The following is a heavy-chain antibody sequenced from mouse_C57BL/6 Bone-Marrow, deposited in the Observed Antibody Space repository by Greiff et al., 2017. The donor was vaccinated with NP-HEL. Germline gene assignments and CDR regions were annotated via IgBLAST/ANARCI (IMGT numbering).Heavy chain of an antibody. J-gene: IGHJ1*03. Sequence: EVKLVESGGGLVQSGRSLRLSCATSGFTFSDFYMEWVRQAPGKGLEWIAASRNKANDYTTEYSASVKGRFIVSRDTSQSILYLQMNALRAEDTAIYYCARATVVATVWYFDVWGTGTTVTVSS. CDR1: GFTFSDFY. V-gene: IGHV7-1*01. CDR3: ARATVVATVWYFDV. D-gene: IGHD1-1*01. CDR2: SRNKANDYTT.